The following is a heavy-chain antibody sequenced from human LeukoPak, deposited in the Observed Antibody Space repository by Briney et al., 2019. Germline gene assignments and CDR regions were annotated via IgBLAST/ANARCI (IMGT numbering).Heavy chain of an antibody. CDR1: GFTLSSYA. CDR3: ARDVADGYNYVSWFDP. V-gene: IGHV3-30-3*01. CDR2: ISYDGSNK. J-gene: IGHJ5*02. Sequence: GGSLRLSCAASGFTLSSYAMHWVRQAPGKGLEWVAVISYDGSNKYYADSVKGRFTISRDNSKNMLYLQMDSLRAEDTAVYYCARDVADGYNYVSWFDPWGQGTLVTVSS. D-gene: IGHD5-24*01.